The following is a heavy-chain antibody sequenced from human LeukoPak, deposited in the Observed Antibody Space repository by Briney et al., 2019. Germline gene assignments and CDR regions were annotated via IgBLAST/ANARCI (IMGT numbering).Heavy chain of an antibody. CDR2: LRGKGDT. V-gene: IGHV3-23*01. D-gene: IGHD1-26*01. CDR3: AKASGASNAAAVL. Sequence: GGALTVPRAASGFTFSSYAMSWVGAAPERGPERVSRLRGKGDTFYADSVKVRFTLSRAESRNTVYLQLNKLRVDDTAVYDCAKASGASNAAAVLWGQGTVVTASS. CDR1: GFTFSSYA. J-gene: IGHJ4*02.